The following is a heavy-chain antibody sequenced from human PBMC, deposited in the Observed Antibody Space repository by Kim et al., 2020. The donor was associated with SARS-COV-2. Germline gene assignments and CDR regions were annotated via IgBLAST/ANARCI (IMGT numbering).Heavy chain of an antibody. D-gene: IGHD3-16*01. J-gene: IGHJ6*02. V-gene: IGHV3-30*18. Sequence: GGSLRLSCAASGFSFNNFGMHWVRQAPGKGLEWVAIISYDGSKKYYADSLKGRFTISRDSSKNTLYLQMNSLRAEDTAVYYCAKDSSFFTITFGGDSGGLDVWGQGTTVTVSS. CDR2: ISYDGSKK. CDR1: GFSFNNFG. CDR3: AKDSSFFTITFGGDSGGLDV.